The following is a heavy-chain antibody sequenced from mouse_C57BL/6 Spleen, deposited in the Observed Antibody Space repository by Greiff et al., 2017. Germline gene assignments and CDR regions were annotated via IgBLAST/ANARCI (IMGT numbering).Heavy chain of an antibody. Sequence: QVQLQQSGAELVRPGASVKLSCKASGYTFTDYYIHWVKQRPGQGLEWIARIYPGSGNTYYNEKFKGKATLTAEKSSSTAYMQLSSLTSEDSAVYFCARSMENYFDYWGQGTTLTVSS. CDR1: GYTFTDYY. J-gene: IGHJ2*01. V-gene: IGHV1-76*01. CDR3: ARSMENYFDY. CDR2: IYPGSGNT. D-gene: IGHD2-3*01.